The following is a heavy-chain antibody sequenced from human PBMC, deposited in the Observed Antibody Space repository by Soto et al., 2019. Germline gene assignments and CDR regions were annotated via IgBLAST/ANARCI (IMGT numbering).Heavy chain of an antibody. CDR1: GGSISSDNYD. CDR2: FYYSGST. D-gene: IGHD1-26*01. Sequence: SETLSLTCTVSGGSISSDNYDWGWIRQPPGKGLEWIGSFYYSGSTYYSPSLKSRVTISVDTSQNQLSLRLTSVTAADTAVYYCARRGVGATGRYNWFDPWGQGTLVTVSS. J-gene: IGHJ5*02. V-gene: IGHV4-39*01. CDR3: ARRGVGATGRYNWFDP.